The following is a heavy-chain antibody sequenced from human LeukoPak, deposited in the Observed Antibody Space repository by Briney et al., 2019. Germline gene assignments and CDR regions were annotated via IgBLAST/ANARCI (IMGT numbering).Heavy chain of an antibody. D-gene: IGHD3-16*02. CDR3: ARDYPLHRDFDY. J-gene: IGHJ4*02. CDR1: GYTFTSYY. Sequence: ASVKVSCKASGYTFTSYYMHWVRQAPGQGLECMGIINPSGGSTSYAQKFQGRVTMTRDTSTSAVYMELSSLRSEDTAVYYCARDYPLHRDFDYWGQGTLVTVSS. V-gene: IGHV1-46*01. CDR2: INPSGGST.